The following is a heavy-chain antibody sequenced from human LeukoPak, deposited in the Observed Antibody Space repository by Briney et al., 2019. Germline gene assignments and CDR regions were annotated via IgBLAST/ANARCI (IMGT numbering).Heavy chain of an antibody. D-gene: IGHD3-3*01. J-gene: IGHJ4*02. CDR3: ARDDHDFWSGYYNTDFDY. Sequence: PGGSLRLSCAASGFTFSSYSMNWVRQAPGKGLEWVSSISSSSSYIYYADSVKGRFTISRDNAKNSLYLQMNSLRAEDTAVYYCARDDHDFWSGYYNTDFDYWGQXXXXXVSX. CDR2: ISSSSSYI. V-gene: IGHV3-21*01. CDR1: GFTFSSYS.